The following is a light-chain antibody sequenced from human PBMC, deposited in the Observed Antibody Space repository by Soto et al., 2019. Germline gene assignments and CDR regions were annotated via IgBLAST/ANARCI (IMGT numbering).Light chain of an antibody. CDR1: QSVNNF. J-gene: IGKJ1*01. CDR3: QQRNYWPLT. CDR2: DAS. V-gene: IGKV3-11*01. Sequence: EIVLTQTPATLSLSPGERGTLSCRASQSVNNFLAWYQQKPGQPPRLLIYDASNRATGVPARFSGSGFGTEFTLTISSLEPEDFAVYYCQQRNYWPLTFGQGTKVDVK.